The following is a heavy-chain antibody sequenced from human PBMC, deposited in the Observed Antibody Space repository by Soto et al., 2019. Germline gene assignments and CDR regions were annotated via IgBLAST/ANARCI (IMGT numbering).Heavy chain of an antibody. Sequence: GGSLRLSCAASGFTFTSYAMSWVRQAPGKGLEWVSAISGSGGRTYYADSVKGRFTISSDSSKNTLYLQMNSLRGEDTAIYYCAKARQAQSHYYYGMDVWGQGTLVTVSS. D-gene: IGHD6-19*01. J-gene: IGHJ6*02. CDR2: ISGSGGRT. CDR3: AKARQAQSHYYYGMDV. V-gene: IGHV3-23*01. CDR1: GFTFTSYA.